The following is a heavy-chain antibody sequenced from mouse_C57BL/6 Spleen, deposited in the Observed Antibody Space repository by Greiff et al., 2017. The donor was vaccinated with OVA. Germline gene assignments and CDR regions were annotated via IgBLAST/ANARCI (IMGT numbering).Heavy chain of an antibody. CDR3: TRETTVVARRYFDV. V-gene: IGHV5-9-1*02. CDR2: ISSGGDYI. Sequence: EVQGVESGEGLVKPGGSLKLSCAASGFTFSSYAMSWVRQTPEKRLEWVAYISSGGDYIYYADTVKGRFTISRDNARNTLYLQMSSLKSEDTAMYYCTRETTVVARRYFDVWGTGTTVTVSS. D-gene: IGHD1-1*01. J-gene: IGHJ1*03. CDR1: GFTFSSYA.